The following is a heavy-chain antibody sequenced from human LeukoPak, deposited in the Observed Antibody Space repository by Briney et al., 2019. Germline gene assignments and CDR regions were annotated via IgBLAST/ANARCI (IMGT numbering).Heavy chain of an antibody. CDR3: ASYCSGGSCYSDY. CDR1: GVSISSGDYY. D-gene: IGHD2-15*01. Sequence: PSETLSLTCTVSGVSISSGDYYWSWIRQPPGKGLEWIGYIYYSGSTYYNPSLKSRVTISVDTSKNQFSLKLSSVTAADTAVYYCASYCSGGSCYSDYWGQGTLVTVSS. J-gene: IGHJ4*02. CDR2: IYYSGST. V-gene: IGHV4-30-4*08.